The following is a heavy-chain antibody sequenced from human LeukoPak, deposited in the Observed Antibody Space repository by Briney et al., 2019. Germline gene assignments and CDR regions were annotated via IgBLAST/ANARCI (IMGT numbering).Heavy chain of an antibody. D-gene: IGHD2-21*01. CDR1: GFTFSNAW. Sequence: PGGSLRLSCAASGFTFSNAWMNWVRQAPGKGLEWVGRIKSKSDGETIDYATPVKGRFTISRDDSKNTLYLQMNSLGAEDTAVYYCANLGDFVDYWGQGTLVTVSS. V-gene: IGHV3-15*07. CDR3: ANLGDFVDY. CDR2: IKSKSDGETI. J-gene: IGHJ4*02.